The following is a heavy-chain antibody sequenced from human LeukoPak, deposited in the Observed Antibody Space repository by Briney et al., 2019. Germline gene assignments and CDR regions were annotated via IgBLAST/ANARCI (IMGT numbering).Heavy chain of an antibody. CDR1: GGSMSSYY. V-gene: IGHV4-59*08. Sequence: SETLSLTCAVSGGSMSSYYWSWIRQPPGKGLEWIGYIYYTGATNYNSSLKTRVTISLDTSMHQFSLRLTSVTAADTAVYYCARSRYYFDYWGQGTLVTVSS. D-gene: IGHD3-3*01. J-gene: IGHJ4*02. CDR2: IYYTGAT. CDR3: ARSRYYFDY.